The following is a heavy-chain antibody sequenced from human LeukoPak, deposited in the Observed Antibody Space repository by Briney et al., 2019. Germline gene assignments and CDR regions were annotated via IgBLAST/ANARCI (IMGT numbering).Heavy chain of an antibody. Sequence: GGSLRLSCAASGFTFTNYAMSWVRQAPGKGLEWVSAISARGDNTYYADSVKGRFSISRDNSQNTQYLQMNSLRAEDTAIYYCTKAYHYGAGSSFDYWGQGILVTVSS. D-gene: IGHD3-10*01. CDR3: TKAYHYGAGSSFDY. CDR2: ISARGDNT. V-gene: IGHV3-23*01. J-gene: IGHJ4*02. CDR1: GFTFTNYA.